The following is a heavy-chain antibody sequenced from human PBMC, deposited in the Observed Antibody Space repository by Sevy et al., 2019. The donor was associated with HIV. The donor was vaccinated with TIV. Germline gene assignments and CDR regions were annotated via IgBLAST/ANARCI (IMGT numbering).Heavy chain of an antibody. Sequence: GESLKISCAASGFTFSSYAMSWVRQAPGKGLEWVSAISGSGGSTYYADSVKGRFTISRDNSKNTLYLQMNSLRAEDTAVYYCAKEKWGAPVDYWGQGTLVTVSS. CDR3: AKEKWGAPVDY. CDR2: ISGSGGST. CDR1: GFTFSSYA. D-gene: IGHD3-16*01. V-gene: IGHV3-23*01. J-gene: IGHJ4*02.